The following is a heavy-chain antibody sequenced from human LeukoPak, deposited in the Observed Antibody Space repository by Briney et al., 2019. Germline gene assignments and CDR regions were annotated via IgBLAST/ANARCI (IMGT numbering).Heavy chain of an antibody. Sequence: SETLSLTCAVYGGSFSGYYWSWIRQPPGKGLEWIGEINHSGSTNYNPSLKSRVTIPVDTSKNQFSLKLSSVTAADTAVYYCARGRSASRFVGVPAAKPPHFDYWGQGTLVTVSS. J-gene: IGHJ4*02. CDR1: GGSFSGYY. V-gene: IGHV4-34*01. CDR2: INHSGST. CDR3: ARGRSASRFVGVPAAKPPHFDY. D-gene: IGHD2-2*02.